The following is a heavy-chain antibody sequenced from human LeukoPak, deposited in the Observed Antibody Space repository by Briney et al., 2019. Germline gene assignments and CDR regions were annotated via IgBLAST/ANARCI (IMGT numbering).Heavy chain of an antibody. CDR3: AREDSSGLSADYMDF. Sequence: SVKVSCKASGGSFSSYDISWVRQAPGQGLEWMGGIIPNFGTANYAQKFQGRVTITTDESTSTAYMELSRLRSEDTAMYYCAREDSSGLSADYMDFWCKGTAVIVS. V-gene: IGHV1-69*05. CDR1: GGSFSSYD. D-gene: IGHD6-19*01. J-gene: IGHJ6*03. CDR2: IIPNFGTA.